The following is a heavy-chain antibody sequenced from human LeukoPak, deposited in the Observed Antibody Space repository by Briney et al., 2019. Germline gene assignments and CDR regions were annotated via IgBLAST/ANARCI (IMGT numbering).Heavy chain of an antibody. CDR3: ARDLVYCGGDCSLPSGNDY. CDR1: GFTFSSYS. Sequence: GGSLRLSCAASGFTFSSYSMNWVRQAPGKGLEWVSSISSSSSYIYYADSVKGRFPISRDNAKNSLYLQINSLRAEDTAVYYCARDLVYCGGDCSLPSGNDYWGQGTLVTVSS. V-gene: IGHV3-21*01. D-gene: IGHD2-21*02. CDR2: ISSSSSYI. J-gene: IGHJ4*02.